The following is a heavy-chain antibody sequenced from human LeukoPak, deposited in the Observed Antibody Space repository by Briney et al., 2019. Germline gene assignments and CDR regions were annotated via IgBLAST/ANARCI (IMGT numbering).Heavy chain of an antibody. CDR2: VYYSGST. Sequence: MASETLSLTCTVSGGSVSSGSYYWSWIRQPPGKGLEWIWYVYYSGSTNYNPSLKSRVTISVDTSKNQFSLKLSSVTAADTAVYYCARVRLRFLEWPNWFDPWGQGTLVTVSS. CDR1: GGSVSSGSYY. D-gene: IGHD3-3*01. CDR3: ARVRLRFLEWPNWFDP. V-gene: IGHV4-61*01. J-gene: IGHJ5*02.